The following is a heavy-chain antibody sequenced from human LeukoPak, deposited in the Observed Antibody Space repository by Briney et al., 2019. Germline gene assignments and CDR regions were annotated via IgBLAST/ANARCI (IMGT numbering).Heavy chain of an antibody. V-gene: IGHV3-30*02. CDR3: AKEIVDTAMGGDY. J-gene: IGHJ4*02. CDR1: GFTFSSYG. CDR2: IRYDGSNK. Sequence: GGSLRLSCAASGFTFSSYGMHWVRQAPGKGLEWVAFIRYDGSNKYYADSVKGRFTISRDNSKNTLYLQMNSLRAEDTAVYYCAKEIVDTAMGGDYWGQGTLVTVSS. D-gene: IGHD5-18*01.